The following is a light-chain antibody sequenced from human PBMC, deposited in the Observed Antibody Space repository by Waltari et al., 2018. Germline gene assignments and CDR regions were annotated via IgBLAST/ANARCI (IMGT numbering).Light chain of an antibody. J-gene: IGLJ2*01. CDR2: DVS. Sequence: QSALTQPASVSGSPGQPIPISCTGPTRDVRCSNYAPWYQQHPSKAPKLIIYDVSNRPSGVSNRFSGSKSGNAASLTISGLQAEDEADYYCSSYTSSSTVVFGGGTKLTVL. CDR1: TRDVRCSNY. V-gene: IGLV2-14*03. CDR3: SSYTSSSTVV.